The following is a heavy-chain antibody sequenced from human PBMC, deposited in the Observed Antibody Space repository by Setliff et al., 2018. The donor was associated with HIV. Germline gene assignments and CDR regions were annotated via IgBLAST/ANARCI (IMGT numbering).Heavy chain of an antibody. CDR3: ATSWYDDSGYYSVFGQ. CDR2: IYPGDSST. CDR1: AYTFTNYW. J-gene: IGHJ4*02. D-gene: IGHD3-3*01. Sequence: PGESLKISCKASAYTFTNYWIAWVRQTPGKGLEWMGIIYPGDSSTRYRPSFQGQVTISADKSINTAHLQWTRLKASDTAIYYCATSWYDDSGYYSVFGQWGQGTLVTVSS. V-gene: IGHV5-51*01.